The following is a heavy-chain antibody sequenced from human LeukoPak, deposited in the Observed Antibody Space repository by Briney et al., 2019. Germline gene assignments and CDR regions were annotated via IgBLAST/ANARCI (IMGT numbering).Heavy chain of an antibody. CDR3: ATDRSYYDSRNAFDI. Sequence: ASVKVSCKVSGYTLTELSMHWVRQAPGKGLEWMGGFDPEDGETIYAQKFQGRVTMTEDTSTDTAYMELSSLRSEDTAVYYCATDRSYYDSRNAFDIWGQGTMVTVSS. CDR1: GYTLTELS. D-gene: IGHD3-22*01. CDR2: FDPEDGET. V-gene: IGHV1-24*01. J-gene: IGHJ3*02.